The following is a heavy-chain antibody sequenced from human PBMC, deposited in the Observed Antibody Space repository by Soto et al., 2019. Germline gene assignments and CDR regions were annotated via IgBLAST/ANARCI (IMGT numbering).Heavy chain of an antibody. CDR1: GYTFVNYE. J-gene: IGHJ4*02. Sequence: QVQLVQSGAEVKKPGASVKVSCKASGYTFVNYEINWVRQATGQGLEWLGWMNPHSGDTFYAQNFQGRVTMTRNTSITTAYMELNSLKSEDTAVYYCARQPAMDYWGQGTLVTVSS. CDR3: ARQPAMDY. V-gene: IGHV1-8*01. CDR2: MNPHSGDT. D-gene: IGHD2-2*01.